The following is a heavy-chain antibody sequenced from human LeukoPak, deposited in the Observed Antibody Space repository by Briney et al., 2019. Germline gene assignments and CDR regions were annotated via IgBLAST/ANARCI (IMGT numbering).Heavy chain of an antibody. CDR3: ARDPEEHYYYGMDV. CDR1: GGTFGSYA. CDR2: IIPIFGTA. V-gene: IGHV1-69*13. J-gene: IGHJ6*02. Sequence: SVKVSCKASGGTFGSYAISWVRQAPGQGLEWMGGIIPIFGTANYAQKFQGRVTITADESTSTAYMELSSLRSEDTAVFYCARDPEEHYYYGMDVWGQGTTVTVSS. D-gene: IGHD1-26*01.